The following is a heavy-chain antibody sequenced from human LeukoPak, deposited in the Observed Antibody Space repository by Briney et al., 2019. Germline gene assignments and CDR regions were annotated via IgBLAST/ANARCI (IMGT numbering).Heavy chain of an antibody. V-gene: IGHV4-59*01. CDR2: IYYSGST. CDR1: GGSISTYY. CDR3: ARVHGYSKTWFDP. D-gene: IGHD4-11*01. Sequence: SETLSLTCTVSGGSISTYYWSWIRQPPGKGLEWIGYIYYSGSTNYNPSLKSRVTISVDTSKNQFSLKLSSVTAADTAVYYCARVHGYSKTWFDPWGQGTLVTVSS. J-gene: IGHJ5*02.